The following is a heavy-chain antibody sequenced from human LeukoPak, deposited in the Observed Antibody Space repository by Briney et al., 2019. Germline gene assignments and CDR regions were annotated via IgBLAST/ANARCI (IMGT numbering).Heavy chain of an antibody. J-gene: IGHJ4*02. CDR3: AKGSMGRCSGNSCYSVY. V-gene: IGHV3-30*18. CDR1: GFTFSNYG. CDR2: ISYDGSNK. Sequence: PGRSLRLSCAASGFTFSNYGMHWGREAPGKGLEWVAVISYDGSNKYYADSVKGRFTISRDNSKTTLYLQMNSLRVEDTAVYYCAKGSMGRCSGNSCYSVYWGQGTLVTVSS. D-gene: IGHD5-12*01.